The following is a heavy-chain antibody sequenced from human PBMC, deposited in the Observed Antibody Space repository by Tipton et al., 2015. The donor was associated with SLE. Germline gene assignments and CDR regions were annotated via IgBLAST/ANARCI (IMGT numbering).Heavy chain of an antibody. J-gene: IGHJ4*02. CDR3: ARDHSGTGEAFDN. D-gene: IGHD7-27*01. CDR1: GFTFRSFS. CDR2: INADGSET. V-gene: IGHV3-74*01. Sequence: GSLRLSCSASGFTFRSFSMHWVRRAPGKGLVWVSHINADGSETNYGDSVKGRFTISRDNARNTLYLQMNSLAVGDTAVYYCARDHSGTGEAFDNWGQGTLVTV.